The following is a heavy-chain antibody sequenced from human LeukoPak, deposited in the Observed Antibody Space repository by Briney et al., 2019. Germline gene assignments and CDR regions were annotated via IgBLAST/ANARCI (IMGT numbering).Heavy chain of an antibody. CDR1: GFTVSSNY. Sequence: GGSLRLSCAASGFTVSSNYVSWVRQAPGKGLEWVSVIYSGGNTYYADSVKGRFTVSRDDSKNTLYLQMNFLRAEDTAVYYCAKQATRPSRFYYWGQGTLVTVSS. CDR2: IYSGGNT. CDR3: AKQATRPSRFYY. J-gene: IGHJ4*02. V-gene: IGHV3-53*01. D-gene: IGHD2-15*01.